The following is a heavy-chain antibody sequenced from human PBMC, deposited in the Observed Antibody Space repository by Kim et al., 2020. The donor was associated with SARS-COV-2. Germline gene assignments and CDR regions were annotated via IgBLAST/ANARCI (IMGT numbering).Heavy chain of an antibody. Sequence: ASVKVSCKASGYTFTSYGISWVRQAPGQGLEWTGWISAYNGNTNYAQKLQGRVTMTTDTSTSTAYMELRRLRSDDTAVYYCARDKVVVAAAGWGETRTLRTHYFYYGMDVWGQGPTVTGSS. CDR1: GYTFTSYG. J-gene: IGHJ6*02. V-gene: IGHV1-18*01. D-gene: IGHD2-15*01. CDR3: ARDKVVVAAAGWGETRTLRTHYFYYGMDV. CDR2: ISAYNGNT.